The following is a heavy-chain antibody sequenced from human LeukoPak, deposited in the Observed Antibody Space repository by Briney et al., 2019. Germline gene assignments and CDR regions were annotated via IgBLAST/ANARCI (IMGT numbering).Heavy chain of an antibody. Sequence: PSETLSLTCTVSGGSISSYYWSWIRQPPGKGLEWIGYIYYSGSTNYNPSLKSRVTISVDTSKNQFSLKLSSVTAADTAVYYCATVETEGDAFDIWGQGTMVTVSS. J-gene: IGHJ3*02. CDR1: GGSISSYY. CDR3: ATVETEGDAFDI. CDR2: IYYSGST. V-gene: IGHV4-59*01.